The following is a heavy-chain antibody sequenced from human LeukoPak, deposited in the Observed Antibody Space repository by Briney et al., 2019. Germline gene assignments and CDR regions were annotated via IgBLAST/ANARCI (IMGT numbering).Heavy chain of an antibody. Sequence: SETLSLTCAVYGGSFSGYYWSWIRQPPGKGLEGIGEINHSGSTNYNPSLKSRVTISVDTSKNQFSLKLSSVTAADTAVHYCARDSSSWYSHDYWGQGTLVTVSS. CDR3: ARDSSSWYSHDY. CDR1: GGSFSGYY. CDR2: INHSGST. D-gene: IGHD6-13*01. V-gene: IGHV4-34*01. J-gene: IGHJ4*02.